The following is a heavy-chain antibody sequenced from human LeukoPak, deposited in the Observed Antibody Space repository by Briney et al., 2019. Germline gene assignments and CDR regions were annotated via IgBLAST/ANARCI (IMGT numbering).Heavy chain of an antibody. V-gene: IGHV3-30*04. CDR3: AKDGRSYSSGWPPFDY. CDR1: GFTFSSYA. D-gene: IGHD6-19*01. CDR2: ISYDGSNK. Sequence: GRSLRLSCAASGFTFSSYAMHWVRQAPGKGLEWVAVISYDGSNKYYADSVKGRFTISRDNSKNTLYLQMNSLRAEDTAVYYCAKDGRSYSSGWPPFDYWGQGALVTVSS. J-gene: IGHJ4*02.